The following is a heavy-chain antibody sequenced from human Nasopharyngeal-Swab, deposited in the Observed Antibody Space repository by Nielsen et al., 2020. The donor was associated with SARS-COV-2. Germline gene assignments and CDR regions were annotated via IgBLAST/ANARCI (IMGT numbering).Heavy chain of an antibody. D-gene: IGHD5-24*01. Sequence: GGSLRLSCAASGFTFSSYGMHWVHQAPGKGLEWVAVISYDGSNKYYADSVKGRFTISRDNSKNTLYLQMNSLRAEDTAVYYCARDRGDGYNLYYFDYWGQGTLVTVSS. CDR3: ARDRGDGYNLYYFDY. CDR2: ISYDGSNK. CDR1: GFTFSSYG. V-gene: IGHV3-30*03. J-gene: IGHJ4*01.